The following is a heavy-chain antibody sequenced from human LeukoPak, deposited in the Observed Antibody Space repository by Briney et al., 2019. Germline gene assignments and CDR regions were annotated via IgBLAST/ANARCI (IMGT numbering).Heavy chain of an antibody. CDR1: GGSISSYY. Sequence: SETLSLTCTVSGGSISSYYWSWIRQPPGKGLEWIGYIYYSGSTNYNPSLKSRVTISVDTSKNQFILKLSSVTAADTAVYYCASLGSYYYYGMDVWGQGTTVTVSS. CDR2: IYYSGST. D-gene: IGHD1-26*01. V-gene: IGHV4-59*01. J-gene: IGHJ6*02. CDR3: ASLGSYYYYGMDV.